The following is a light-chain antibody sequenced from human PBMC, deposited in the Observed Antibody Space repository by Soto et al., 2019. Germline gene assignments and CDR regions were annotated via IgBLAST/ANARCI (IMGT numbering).Light chain of an antibody. J-gene: IGLJ3*02. V-gene: IGLV2-18*02. CDR2: EVT. CDR3: SSYATRTAFV. Sequence: QSVLTQPPSVSGSPGQSVTISCIGTSSDIGSYNRVSWYQQSPGTAPKLIIYEVTNRPSGVAGRFSGSKSGNTASLTISGLQAEDEADYFCSSYATRTAFVFGGGTKLTVL. CDR1: SSDIGSYNR.